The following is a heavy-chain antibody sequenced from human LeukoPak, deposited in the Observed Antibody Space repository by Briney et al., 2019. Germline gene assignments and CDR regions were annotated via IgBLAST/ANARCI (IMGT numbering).Heavy chain of an antibody. CDR3: AREGGIARPPYLYYYIDV. V-gene: IGHV1-18*01. D-gene: IGHD6-6*01. CDR2: MNTYSANT. CDR1: GYTFTSYD. Sequence: GASVKVSCKASGYTFTSYDINWVRQATGQGLEWMGWMNTYSANTNYAQEFQDRVIMTTDTSTSTAYMELRSLRSDDTAVYYCAREGGIARPPYLYYYIDVWGKGTTVTVSS. J-gene: IGHJ6*03.